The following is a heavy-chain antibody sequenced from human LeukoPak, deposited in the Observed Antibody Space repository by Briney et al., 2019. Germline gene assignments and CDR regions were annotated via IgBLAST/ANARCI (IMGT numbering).Heavy chain of an antibody. CDR2: ISYDGSNK. D-gene: IGHD3-10*01. J-gene: IGHJ3*02. CDR1: GFTFSSYA. Sequence: PGGSLRLSCAASGFTFSSYAMHWVRQAPGKGLEWVAVISYDGSNKYYADSVKGRFTISRDNSKNTLYLQMNSLRAEDTAVYYCANGYGSGEGAFDIWGQGTMVTVSS. V-gene: IGHV3-30-3*01. CDR3: ANGYGSGEGAFDI.